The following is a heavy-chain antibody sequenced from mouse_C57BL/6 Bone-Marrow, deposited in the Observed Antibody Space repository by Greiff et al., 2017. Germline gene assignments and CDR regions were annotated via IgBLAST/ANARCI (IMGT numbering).Heavy chain of an antibody. CDR2: IWTGGGT. Sequence: VQGVESGPGLVAPSQSLSITCTVSGFSLTSYAISWVRPPPGKGLEWLGVIWTGGGTNYNSALKSRLSISTDNSKSQVFLKMNSLQTDDTARYYCARNPYYGSVYFDDWGQVTTLPVSS. CDR3: ARNPYYGSVYFDD. J-gene: IGHJ2*01. D-gene: IGHD1-1*01. V-gene: IGHV2-9-1*01. CDR1: GFSLTSYA.